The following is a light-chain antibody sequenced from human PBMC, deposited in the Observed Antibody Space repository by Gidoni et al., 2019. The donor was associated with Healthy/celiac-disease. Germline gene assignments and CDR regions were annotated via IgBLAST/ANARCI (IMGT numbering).Light chain of an antibody. CDR2: DVS. CDR1: SSDVGGYNY. CDR3: CSYAGSYTLV. V-gene: IGLV2-11*01. Sequence: QPALPQPRSVSGSPGQSVTISCTGTSSDVGGYNYVSWYQQHPGKAPKLMIYDVSKRPSGVPDRFSGSKSGNTASLTISGLQAEDEADYYCCSYAGSYTLVFGGGTKLTVL. J-gene: IGLJ2*01.